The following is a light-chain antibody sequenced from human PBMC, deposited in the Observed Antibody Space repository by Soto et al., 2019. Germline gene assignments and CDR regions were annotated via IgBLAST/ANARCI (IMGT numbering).Light chain of an antibody. CDR2: DAS. Sequence: EIVLTQSPGTLSLSPGERATLSCRASQSVSANYLAWYQQXXXXAPRLLIYDASSRPAGIPXRXXXXXXXXXXXXXISRLEPEDFAVYYCHQHGSSRRTFGQGTKVEIK. V-gene: IGKV3-20*01. J-gene: IGKJ1*01. CDR3: HQHGSSRRT. CDR1: QSVSANY.